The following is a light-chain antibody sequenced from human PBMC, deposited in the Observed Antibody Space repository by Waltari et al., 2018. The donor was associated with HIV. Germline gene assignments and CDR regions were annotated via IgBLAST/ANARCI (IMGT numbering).Light chain of an antibody. V-gene: IGLV2-14*01. CDR2: EVT. J-gene: IGLJ2*01. Sequence: QSALTQPASVSGSPGQSITISCTGTYSDVGGYNYVSWFQQRPGKAPKLIVYEVTHRPSGVSNRFSASKSGNTAPLTISGVQAEDEADYYCSSYTSSSTLVFGGGTKLTVL. CDR1: YSDVGGYNY. CDR3: SSYTSSSTLV.